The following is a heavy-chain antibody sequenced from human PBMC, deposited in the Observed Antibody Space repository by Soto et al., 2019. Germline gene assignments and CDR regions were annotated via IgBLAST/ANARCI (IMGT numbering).Heavy chain of an antibody. CDR3: ARSSSSWDDAFDI. CDR2: ISAYNGNT. CDR1: GYTSTSYG. D-gene: IGHD6-13*01. V-gene: IGHV1-18*01. Sequence: GASVKVSCKASGYTSTSYGISWVRQAPGQGLERMGWISAYNGNTNYAQKLQGRVTMTTDTSTSTAYMELRSLRSDYTAVYYCARSSSSWDDAFDIWGEGTMVTAS. J-gene: IGHJ3*02.